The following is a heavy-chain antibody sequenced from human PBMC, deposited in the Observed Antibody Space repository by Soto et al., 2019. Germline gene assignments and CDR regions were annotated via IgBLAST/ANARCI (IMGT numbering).Heavy chain of an antibody. D-gene: IGHD3-10*01. V-gene: IGHV4-59*01. CDR1: GVSFNDYY. Sequence: QVQLQESGAGLVKASETLSLSCSVSGVSFNDYYCAWLRQPPGKGLEWIGYVYYSGISNHSPSLRRRVTISVDTSKKKFSLKLTSVTAADTAVYYCAEGSSGSPPFDSWGRGTLVSVSA. J-gene: IGHJ4*01. CDR2: VYYSGIS. CDR3: AEGSSGSPPFDS.